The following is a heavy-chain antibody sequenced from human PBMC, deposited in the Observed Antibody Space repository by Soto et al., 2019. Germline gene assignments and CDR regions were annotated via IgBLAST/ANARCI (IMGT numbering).Heavy chain of an antibody. J-gene: IGHJ4*02. CDR2: IAPDGSQI. Sequence: PGGSLRLSCAASGFTFSGKTMYWVRQAPGKGLEWVALIAPDGSQIYYANSVKGRFTISRDNSKITLYLQMNSLRAEDTAVYYCARAQGYYDSSGYYYYIGPFDYWGQGTLVTVSS. D-gene: IGHD3-22*01. V-gene: IGHV3-30-3*01. CDR3: ARAQGYYDSSGYYYYIGPFDY. CDR1: GFTFSGKT.